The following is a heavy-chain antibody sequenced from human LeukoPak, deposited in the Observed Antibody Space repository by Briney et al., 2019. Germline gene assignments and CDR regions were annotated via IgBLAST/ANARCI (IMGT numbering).Heavy chain of an antibody. CDR1: GITLSNYG. J-gene: IGHJ4*02. CDR3: AKRGVVIRVILVGFHKEAYYFDS. V-gene: IGHV3-23*01. D-gene: IGHD3-22*01. Sequence: GGSLRLSCAVSGITLSNYGMSWARQAPGKGLKWVAGISDSGGRTNYADSVKGRFTISRDNPKNTLYLQMNSLRAEDTAVYFCAKRGVVIRVILVGFHKEAYYFDSWGPGALVTVSS. CDR2: ISDSGGRT.